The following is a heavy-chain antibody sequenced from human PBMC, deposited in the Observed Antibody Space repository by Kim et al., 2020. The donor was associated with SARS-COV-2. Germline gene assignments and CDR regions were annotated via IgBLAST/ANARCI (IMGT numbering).Heavy chain of an antibody. CDR1: GGSISSSSYY. Sequence: SETLSLTCTVSGGSISSSSYYWGWIRQPPGKGLEWIGSIYYSGSTYYNPSLKSRVTISVDTSKNQFSLKLSSVTAADTAVYYCVIHWPHANSYGYGPGWFDPWGQGTLVTVSS. V-gene: IGHV4-39*01. D-gene: IGHD5-18*01. CDR2: IYYSGST. CDR3: VIHWPHANSYGYGPGWFDP. J-gene: IGHJ5*02.